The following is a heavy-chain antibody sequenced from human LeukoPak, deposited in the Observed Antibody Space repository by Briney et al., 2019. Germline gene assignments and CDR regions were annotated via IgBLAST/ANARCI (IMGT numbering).Heavy chain of an antibody. D-gene: IGHD5-18*01. J-gene: IGHJ4*02. CDR1: GYSISSGYY. CDR2: IYHSGST. V-gene: IGHV4-38-2*01. Sequence: SETLSLTCAVSGYSISSGYYWGWIRQPPGKGLEWIGSIYHSGSTYYNPSLKSRVTISVDTSKNQFSLKLSSVTAADTAVYYCARGEGYSYGYKLFDYWGQGTLVTVSS. CDR3: ARGEGYSYGYKLFDY.